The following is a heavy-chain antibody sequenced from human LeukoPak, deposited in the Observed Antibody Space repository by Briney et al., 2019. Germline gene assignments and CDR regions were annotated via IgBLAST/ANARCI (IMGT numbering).Heavy chain of an antibody. V-gene: IGHV3-30*18. J-gene: IGHJ4*02. Sequence: GRSLRLSCAASGFTFSSYGMHWVRQAPGKGLEWVAVISYDGSDKYYADSVKGRFTISRDNSKNTLYLQMNSLRAEDTAVYYCAKGPEGRYFDWLLGMDYWGQGTLVTVSS. CDR3: AKGPEGRYFDWLLGMDY. D-gene: IGHD3-9*01. CDR1: GFTFSSYG. CDR2: ISYDGSDK.